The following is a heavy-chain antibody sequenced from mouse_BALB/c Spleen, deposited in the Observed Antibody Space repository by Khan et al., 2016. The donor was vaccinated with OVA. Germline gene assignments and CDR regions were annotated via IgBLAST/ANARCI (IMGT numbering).Heavy chain of an antibody. CDR1: GFTFSDYY. D-gene: IGHD2-13*01. V-gene: IGHV5-4*02. CDR2: ISDGGSYI. J-gene: IGHJ3*01. Sequence: EVELVESGGGLVKPGGSLKLSCEASGFTFSDYYMYWVRQTPEKRLEWVATISDGGSYIYYPDSVKGRFTLSRDDFKNNLYLRMTSLKSEDTARYYWTRGYYGDPFAYWGQGTLVTVSA. CDR3: TRGYYGDPFAY.